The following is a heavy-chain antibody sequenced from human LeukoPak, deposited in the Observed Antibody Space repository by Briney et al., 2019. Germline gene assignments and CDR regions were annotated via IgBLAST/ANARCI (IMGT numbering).Heavy chain of an antibody. D-gene: IGHD3-10*01. J-gene: IGHJ6*02. Sequence: SETLSLTCAVSGGSISSGGYSWSWIRQPPGKGLEWIGYIYHSGSTYYNPSLKSRVTISVDRSKNQFSLKLSSVTAADTAVYYCTRTIFGGYYYYGMDVWGQGTTVTVSS. CDR1: GGSISSGGYS. CDR2: IYHSGST. CDR3: TRTIFGGYYYYGMDV. V-gene: IGHV4-30-2*01.